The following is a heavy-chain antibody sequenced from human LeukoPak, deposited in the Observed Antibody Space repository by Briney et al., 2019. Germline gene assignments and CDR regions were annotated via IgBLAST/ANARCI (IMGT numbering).Heavy chain of an antibody. J-gene: IGHJ3*01. CDR1: GFTFSSYA. Sequence: QTGGSLRLSCAASGFTFSSYAMSWVRQAPGKWLEWVSAISGSGGSTYYADSVKGRFTISGDNSKNTLYLQMNSLRAEDTAVYYCAKDLTVTSLRGQRTMLAVSS. CDR3: AKDLTVTSL. D-gene: IGHD4-17*01. CDR2: ISGSGGST. V-gene: IGHV3-23*01.